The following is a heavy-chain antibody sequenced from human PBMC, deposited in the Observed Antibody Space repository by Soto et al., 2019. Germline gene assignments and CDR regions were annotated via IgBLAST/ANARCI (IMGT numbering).Heavy chain of an antibody. CDR3: ATTCPIAAAGWDGGGFDP. J-gene: IGHJ5*02. D-gene: IGHD6-13*01. V-gene: IGHV4-59*08. Sequence: SGTLSLTCTLCGGSLSTCCWGGIRHPPGKGLEWIGYIYYSGNTNYNPSLKSRVTISVDASKNQFSLKLSSVTAADTAVYYCATTCPIAAAGWDGGGFDPWGQGTLVTVS. CDR1: GGSLSTCC. CDR2: IYYSGNT.